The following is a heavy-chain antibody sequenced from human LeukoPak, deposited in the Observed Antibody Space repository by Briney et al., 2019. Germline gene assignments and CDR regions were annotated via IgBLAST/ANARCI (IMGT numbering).Heavy chain of an antibody. CDR1: GFTFSSYW. J-gene: IGHJ5*02. CDR3: AKSYSSSPFDT. Sequence: GWALRLSCAASGFTFSSYWMHWVGQAPAKGLVGGSRSNTDRRITNYADFVKGRFTISRDNAKTTLYLQMNSLRAEDTAVYYCAKSYSSSPFDTWGQGTLVTVSS. CDR2: SNTDRRIT. V-gene: IGHV3-74*01. D-gene: IGHD6-13*01.